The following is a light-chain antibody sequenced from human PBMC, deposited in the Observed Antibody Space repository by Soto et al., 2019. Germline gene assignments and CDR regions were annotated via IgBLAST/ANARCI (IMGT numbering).Light chain of an antibody. Sequence: ELVMTQSPATLSVSPGARATLSCRASQSVSSNLAWYQQKPGQAPSLLIYGASTRATGIPARFSGSGSGTDFTLTISRLEPEYFAVDYCQQYGSSGTFGQGTKVDIK. CDR3: QQYGSSGT. CDR2: GAS. CDR1: QSVSSN. V-gene: IGKV3-15*01. J-gene: IGKJ1*01.